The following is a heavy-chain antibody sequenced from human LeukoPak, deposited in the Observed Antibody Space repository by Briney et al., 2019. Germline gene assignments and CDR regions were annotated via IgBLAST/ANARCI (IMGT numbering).Heavy chain of an antibody. CDR2: VNSDGSST. V-gene: IGHV3-74*01. CDR3: VSGDYGNY. CDR1: GFAFSSYW. D-gene: IGHD4-17*01. Sequence: GGSLRLSCAASGFAFSSYWLHWVRQAPGKGLVWVSRVNSDGSSTNYADSVEGRFTISRDNAKNTLFLQMNSLRVEDTALYYCVSGDYGNYWGQGTLVTVSS. J-gene: IGHJ4*02.